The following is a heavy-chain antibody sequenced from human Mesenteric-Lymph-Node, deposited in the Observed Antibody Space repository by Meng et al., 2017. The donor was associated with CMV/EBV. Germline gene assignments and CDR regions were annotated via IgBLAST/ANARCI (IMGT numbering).Heavy chain of an antibody. Sequence: ASVKVSCKASGYTFSDYYIHWVRQAPGQGLEWMGWISAYNGNTNYAQKLQGRVTMTTDTSTSTAYMELRSLRSDDTAVYYCARVPITIFGVVTPFDYWGQGTLVTVSS. D-gene: IGHD3-3*01. CDR1: GYTFSDYY. CDR3: ARVPITIFGVVTPFDY. J-gene: IGHJ4*02. CDR2: ISAYNGNT. V-gene: IGHV1-18*04.